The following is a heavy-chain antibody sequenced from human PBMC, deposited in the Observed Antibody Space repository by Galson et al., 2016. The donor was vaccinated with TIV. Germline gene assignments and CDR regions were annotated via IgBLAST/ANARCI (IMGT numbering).Heavy chain of an antibody. CDR3: ESGNTSRWTFDI. J-gene: IGHJ3*02. CDR2: MNPSGGGT. Sequence: SVKVSCKASGYTFTRYYIHWVRQAPGQGLEWMGAMNPSGGGTNHAQNFQGRVTLTRDTSTTTVYMELSTLRSEDTAVYYCESGNTSRWTFDIWGQGTMVTVSS. CDR1: GYTFTRYY. D-gene: IGHD6-13*01. V-gene: IGHV1-46*01.